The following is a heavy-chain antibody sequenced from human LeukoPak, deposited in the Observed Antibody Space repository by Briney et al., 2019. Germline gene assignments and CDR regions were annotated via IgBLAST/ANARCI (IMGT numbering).Heavy chain of an antibody. CDR1: GFTFSSYA. D-gene: IGHD3-10*01. Sequence: PGGSLRLSCAASGFTFSSYAMSWVRQAPGKGLEWVSAISGSGGSTYYADSVKGRFTISRDNSKNTLYLQMNSLRAEDTAVYYCAKVPLLWFGELVLGDYWGQGTLVTVSS. J-gene: IGHJ4*02. CDR2: ISGSGGST. CDR3: AKVPLLWFGELVLGDY. V-gene: IGHV3-23*01.